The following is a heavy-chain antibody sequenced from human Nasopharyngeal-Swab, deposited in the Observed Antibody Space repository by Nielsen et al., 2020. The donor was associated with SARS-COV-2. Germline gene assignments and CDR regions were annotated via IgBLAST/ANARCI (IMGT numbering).Heavy chain of an antibody. J-gene: IGHJ6*02. CDR3: ARDRQGIAAAGNNYYYGMDV. Sequence: GGSLRLSCAASGFTFSSYWMSWVRQAPGKGLEWVANIKQDGSEKYYVDSVKGRFTISRDNSKNTLYLQMNSLRAEDTAVYHCARDRQGIAAAGNNYYYGMDVWGQGTTVTVSS. CDR2: IKQDGSEK. D-gene: IGHD6-13*01. CDR1: GFTFSSYW. V-gene: IGHV3-7*03.